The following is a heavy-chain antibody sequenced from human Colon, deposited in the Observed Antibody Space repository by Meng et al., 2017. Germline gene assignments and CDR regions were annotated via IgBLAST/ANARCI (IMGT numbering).Heavy chain of an antibody. CDR1: GGSISSSNY. D-gene: IGHD3-16*01. V-gene: IGHV4-4*02. J-gene: IGHJ4*02. CDR2: IYLSGSP. Sequence: QVGLEESGPGRVEPSGTLSLTSAVSGGSISSSNYWSWVRQPPGKGLEWIGQIYLSGSPSYNPSLESRVTISVDKSKNQLSLRLTSVTAADTAIYYCARGGFGDMFEFYFDYWGQGALVTVSS. CDR3: ARGGFGDMFEFYFDY.